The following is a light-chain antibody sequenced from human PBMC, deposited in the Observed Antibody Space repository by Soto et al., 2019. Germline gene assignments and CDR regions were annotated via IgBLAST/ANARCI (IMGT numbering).Light chain of an antibody. J-gene: IGKJ1*01. CDR1: QSVSTN. Sequence: IVMTQSPATLSVSPGQRATLSCRASQSVSTNLAWYQQKPGQAPRLLIYGASTRATGIPARFSGSGSGTAFTLSLSGPQSDAFAVDYCQQHSNWPAWTFGQGTRV. CDR2: GAS. V-gene: IGKV3D-15*01. CDR3: QQHSNWPAWT.